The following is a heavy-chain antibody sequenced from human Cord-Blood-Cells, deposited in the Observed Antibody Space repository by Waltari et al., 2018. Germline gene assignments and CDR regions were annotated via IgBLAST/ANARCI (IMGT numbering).Heavy chain of an antibody. CDR1: GGSISSSSYY. J-gene: IGHJ4*02. V-gene: IGHV4-39*01. D-gene: IGHD1-26*01. CDR2: IYYSGRT. CDR3: ARHFWGATTIDY. Sequence: QLQLQESGPGLVKPSETLSLTCTVSGGSISSSSYYWGWIRQPPGKGLEWIGSIYYSGRTYYNPSLKSRVSIAGDTSKTQFSLKLSSVTAADTAVYYCARHFWGATTIDYWGQGTLVTVSS.